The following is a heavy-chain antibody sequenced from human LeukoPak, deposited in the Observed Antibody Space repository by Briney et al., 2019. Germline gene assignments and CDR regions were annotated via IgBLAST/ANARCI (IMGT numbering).Heavy chain of an antibody. CDR2: ISAYNGNT. Sequence: ASVKVSCKASGYTFTSYGISWVRQAPGQGLEWMGWISAYNGNTNYAQKLQGRVTMTTDTSTSTAYMELRGLRSDDTAVYYCASLCWGVPAANHDEGCYWFDPWGQGTLVTVSS. J-gene: IGHJ5*02. CDR3: ASLCWGVPAANHDEGCYWFDP. CDR1: GYTFTSYG. V-gene: IGHV1-18*01. D-gene: IGHD2-2*01.